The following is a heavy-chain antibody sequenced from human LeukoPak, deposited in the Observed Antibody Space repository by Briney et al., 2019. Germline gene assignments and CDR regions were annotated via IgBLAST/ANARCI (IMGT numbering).Heavy chain of an antibody. Sequence: GGSLRLSCAASGFTFINYAMPGVRQAPGKGLEWVSTIIGRGDSTYYADSVKGRFTISRDNSKNTLYLRMNSLRAEDTALYYCAKALGVVEFFDYWGQGTLVTVSS. CDR1: GFTFINYA. V-gene: IGHV3-23*01. J-gene: IGHJ4*02. CDR3: AKALGVVEFFDY. CDR2: IIGRGDST. D-gene: IGHD2/OR15-2a*01.